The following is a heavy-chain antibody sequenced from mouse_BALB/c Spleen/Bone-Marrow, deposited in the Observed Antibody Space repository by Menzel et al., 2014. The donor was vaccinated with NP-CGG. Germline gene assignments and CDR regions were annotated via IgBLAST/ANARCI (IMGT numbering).Heavy chain of an antibody. J-gene: IGHJ2*01. CDR3: ARGDKGDYFDY. CDR1: GYTFTSSW. Sequence: VQLQQSGSVLVRPGASVKLSCKASGYTFTSSWMHWAKQRPGQGLEWIGEIDPNSGNTNYNEKFKGKATLTVDTSSSTAYVDLSSLTSEVSAVYYCARGDKGDYFDYWGQGTTLTVSS. CDR2: IDPNSGNT. V-gene: IGHV1S130*01.